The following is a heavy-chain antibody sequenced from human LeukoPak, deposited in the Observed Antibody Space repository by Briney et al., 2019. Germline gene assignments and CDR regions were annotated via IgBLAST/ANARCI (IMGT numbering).Heavy chain of an antibody. Sequence: GGSLRLSCAASGFTFSSYAMSWVRQAPGKGLEWVSAISGSGGSTYYADSVKGRFTISRDNSKNTLYLQMNSLRAEDTAVYYCAKLHDYVWGSYRRSAFDIWGQGTMVTVSS. CDR1: GFTFSSYA. V-gene: IGHV3-23*01. J-gene: IGHJ3*02. CDR3: AKLHDYVWGSYRRSAFDI. CDR2: ISGSGGST. D-gene: IGHD3-16*02.